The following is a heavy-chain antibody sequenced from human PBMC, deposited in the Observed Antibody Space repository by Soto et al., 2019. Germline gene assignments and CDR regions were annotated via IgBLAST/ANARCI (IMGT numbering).Heavy chain of an antibody. CDR3: IRVRLGSSRSSDY. Sequence: EVQLVESGGGLVQPEGSLRLSCAASGFTFSDHYMDWVRQAPGKGLEWVGRIKNKANSYTTEYATPVKGRFIISRDDSMYSVFLQMNRLKTDDTAVYYCIRVRLGSSRSSDYWGKGILVTVSS. D-gene: IGHD6-19*01. CDR2: IKNKANSYTT. J-gene: IGHJ4*02. V-gene: IGHV3-72*01. CDR1: GFTFSDHY.